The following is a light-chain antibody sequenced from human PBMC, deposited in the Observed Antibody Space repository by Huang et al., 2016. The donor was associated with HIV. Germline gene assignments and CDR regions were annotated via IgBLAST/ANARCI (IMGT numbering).Light chain of an antibody. J-gene: IGKJ3*01. Sequence: ILMTQSPDSLAVSLGERATIHCKSSRSVLYSSNNKNYLAWYQQKPGQPPKLLIHWASTREAGFPDRFSGSGSGTDFTLTISSLQSEDVAVYYCQQYYTTPFTFGPGTKVDIK. CDR1: RSVLYSSNNKNY. CDR3: QQYYTTPFT. V-gene: IGKV4-1*01. CDR2: WAS.